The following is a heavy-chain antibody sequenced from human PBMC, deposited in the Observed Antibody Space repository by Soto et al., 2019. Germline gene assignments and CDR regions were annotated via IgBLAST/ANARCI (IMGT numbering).Heavy chain of an antibody. CDR3: ARAPTVLRYFDWAPYYGMDV. V-gene: IGHV4-31*03. Sequence: QVQLQESGPGLAKPSQTLSLTCTVSGGSISSGGYYWSWIRQHPGKGLEWIGYIYYSGSTYYNPSLKSRVTISVDTSKNQFSLKLSSVTAADTAVYYCARAPTVLRYFDWAPYYGMDVWGQGTTVTVSS. J-gene: IGHJ6*02. D-gene: IGHD3-9*01. CDR2: IYYSGST. CDR1: GGSISSGGYY.